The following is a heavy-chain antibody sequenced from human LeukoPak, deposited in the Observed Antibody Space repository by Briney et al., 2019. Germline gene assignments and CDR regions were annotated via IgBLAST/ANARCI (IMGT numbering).Heavy chain of an antibody. Sequence: PSETLSLTCTVSGGSISSSSYYWGWIRQPPGKGLEWIGSIYYSGSTYYNPSLKSRVTISVDTSKNQFSLQLSSVTAADTAVYYCPRDLGPYGSGPGYYYYYMDVWGQGTTVTISS. CDR2: IYYSGST. V-gene: IGHV4-39*07. CDR1: GGSISSSSYY. D-gene: IGHD3-10*01. J-gene: IGHJ6*03. CDR3: PRDLGPYGSGPGYYYYYMDV.